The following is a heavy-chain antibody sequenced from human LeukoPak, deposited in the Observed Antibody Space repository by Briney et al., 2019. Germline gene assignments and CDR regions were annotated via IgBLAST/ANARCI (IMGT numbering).Heavy chain of an antibody. V-gene: IGHV1-18*01. CDR1: GYTFTSYG. CDR2: ISAYNGNT. J-gene: IGHJ3*02. D-gene: IGHD6-19*01. CDR3: ARGAKYSSGWYDAFDI. Sequence: ASVKVSCKASGYTFTSYGIGWVRQAPGQGLEWMGWISAYNGNTNYAQKLQGRVTMTTDTSTSTAYMELRSLRSDDTAVYYCARGAKYSSGWYDAFDIWGQGTMVTVSS.